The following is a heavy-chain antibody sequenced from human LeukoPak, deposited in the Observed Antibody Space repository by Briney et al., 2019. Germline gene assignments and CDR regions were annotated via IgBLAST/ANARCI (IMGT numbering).Heavy chain of an antibody. Sequence: PSETLSLTCAVYGGSFSGYYWSWIRQPPGKGLEWIGEINHSGSTNYNPSLKSRVTMSVDTSKNQFSLKLSSVTAADTAVYYCLYGGNSGDWVYWGQGTLVTVSS. D-gene: IGHD4-23*01. CDR2: INHSGST. CDR1: GGSFSGYY. J-gene: IGHJ4*02. CDR3: LYGGNSGDWVY. V-gene: IGHV4-34*03.